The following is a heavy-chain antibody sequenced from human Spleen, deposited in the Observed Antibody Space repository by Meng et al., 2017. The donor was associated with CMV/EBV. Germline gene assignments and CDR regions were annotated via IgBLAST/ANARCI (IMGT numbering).Heavy chain of an antibody. CDR3: ARALAPSSWYNYFDY. CDR1: GFSFSSYW. J-gene: IGHJ4*02. V-gene: IGHV3-7*01. Sequence: GESLKISCAASGFSFSSYWMAWVRQVPGKGLEWVANMNQDGSGRYYVDSVEGRFTISRDNAKNSLYLQMNSLRAEDTAVYYCARALAPSSWYNYFDYWGQGTLVTVSS. D-gene: IGHD6-13*01. CDR2: MNQDGSGR.